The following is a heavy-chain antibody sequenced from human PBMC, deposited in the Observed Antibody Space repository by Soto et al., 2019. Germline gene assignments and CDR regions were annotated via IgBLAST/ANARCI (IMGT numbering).Heavy chain of an antibody. J-gene: IGHJ4*02. V-gene: IGHV3-53*01. Sequence: GGSLRLSCAASGFTVSSNYMSWVRQAPGKGLEWVSVIYSGGSTYYADSVKGRFTISRDNSKNTLYLQMNSLRAEDTAVYYCARDMNKGPGFDYWGQGTLVTVSS. CDR1: GFTVSSNY. CDR3: ARDMNKGPGFDY. CDR2: IYSGGST. D-gene: IGHD3-16*01.